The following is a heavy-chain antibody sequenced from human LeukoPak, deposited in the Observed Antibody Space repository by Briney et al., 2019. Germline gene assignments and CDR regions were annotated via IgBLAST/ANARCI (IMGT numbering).Heavy chain of an antibody. Sequence: PGGSLGLSCAASGFTFSSYGMHWVRQAPGKGLEWVAVISYDGSNKYYADSVKGRFTISRDNSKNTLYLQMNSLRAEDTAVYYCANGYSPGYWGQGTLVTVSS. CDR3: ANGYSPGY. J-gene: IGHJ4*02. D-gene: IGHD5-18*01. V-gene: IGHV3-30*18. CDR2: ISYDGSNK. CDR1: GFTFSSYG.